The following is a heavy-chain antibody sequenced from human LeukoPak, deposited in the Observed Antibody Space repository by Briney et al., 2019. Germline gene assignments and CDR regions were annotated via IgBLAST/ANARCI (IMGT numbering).Heavy chain of an antibody. J-gene: IGHJ3*02. CDR1: GFTFSSYT. CDR2: ISSSSTNI. V-gene: IGHV3-21*01. Sequence: GGSLRLSCAASGFTFSSYTMNWVRQAPGKGLEWVSCISSSSTNIYYADSVKGRFTISRDNAKNSLYLHMSSLRAEDTAVYYCARGRNAFDIWGLGTVVTVSS. CDR3: ARGRNAFDI.